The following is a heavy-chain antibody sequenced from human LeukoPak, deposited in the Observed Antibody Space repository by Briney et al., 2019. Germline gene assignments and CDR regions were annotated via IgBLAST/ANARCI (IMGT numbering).Heavy chain of an antibody. CDR3: ARGSYGYEY. Sequence: GGSLRLSCVASGFTFSSYWMYWVRQGPGKGLVWVSRINSDGSSTTYADSVKGRFTISRDNAKNTLYLQMNSLRAEDTAVYYCARGSYGYEYWGQGTLVTVSS. V-gene: IGHV3-74*01. J-gene: IGHJ4*02. CDR1: GFTFSSYW. CDR2: INSDGSST. D-gene: IGHD5-18*01.